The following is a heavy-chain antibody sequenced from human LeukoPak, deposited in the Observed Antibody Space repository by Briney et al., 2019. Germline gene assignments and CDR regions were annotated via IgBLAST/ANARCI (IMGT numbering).Heavy chain of an antibody. J-gene: IGHJ3*02. V-gene: IGHV4-34*01. CDR2: INHSGST. CDR3: ASVVDTAMVTDAFDI. D-gene: IGHD5-18*01. CDR1: GGSFSGYY. Sequence: SETLSLTCAVYGGSFSGYYWSWIRQPPGKGLEWIGEINHSGSTNYNPSLKSRVTISVDTSKNQFSLKLSSVTAADTAVYYCASVVDTAMVTDAFDIWGQGTMVTVSS.